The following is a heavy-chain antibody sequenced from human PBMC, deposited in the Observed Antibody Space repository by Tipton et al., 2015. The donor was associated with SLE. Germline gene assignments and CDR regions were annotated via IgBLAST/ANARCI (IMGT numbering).Heavy chain of an antibody. Sequence: TLSLTCTVSRGSFTIYYWSWIRQPPGKGLGWIGYIYYSGTSNYNPSLKSRVTMSVDTSKKQFSLPLSSVTTADTAVYYCARVHCSAGNCYWFGPWGQGTLVTVSS. V-gene: IGHV4-59*01. CDR2: IYYSGTS. CDR1: RGSFTIYY. J-gene: IGHJ5*02. D-gene: IGHD2-15*01. CDR3: ARVHCSAGNCYWFGP.